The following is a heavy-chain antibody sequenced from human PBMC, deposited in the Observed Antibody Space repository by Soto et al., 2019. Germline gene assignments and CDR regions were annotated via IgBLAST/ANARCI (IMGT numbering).Heavy chain of an antibody. D-gene: IGHD6-13*01. Sequence: GASVKVSCKASGYTFTSYGISWVRQAPGQGLEWMGWINPNSGGTNYAQKFQGWVTMTRDTSISTAYMELSRLRSDDTAVYYCARGWSGNPYYYYYYGMDVWGQGTTVTVSS. CDR3: ARGWSGNPYYYYYYGMDV. CDR1: GYTFTSYG. J-gene: IGHJ6*02. CDR2: INPNSGGT. V-gene: IGHV1-2*04.